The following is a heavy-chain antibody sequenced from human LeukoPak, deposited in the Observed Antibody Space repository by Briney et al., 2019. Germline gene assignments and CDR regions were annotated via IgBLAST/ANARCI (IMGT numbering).Heavy chain of an antibody. V-gene: IGHV4-39*01. Sequence: PSETLSLTRTVSGGSISSSSYYWGWIRQPPGKGLEWIGSIYYSGSTYYNPSLKSRVTISVDTSKNQFSLKLSSVTAADTAVYYCARHYYDFWSGSYFDYWGQGTLVTVSS. D-gene: IGHD3-3*01. J-gene: IGHJ4*02. CDR2: IYYSGST. CDR3: ARHYYDFWSGSYFDY. CDR1: GGSISSSSYY.